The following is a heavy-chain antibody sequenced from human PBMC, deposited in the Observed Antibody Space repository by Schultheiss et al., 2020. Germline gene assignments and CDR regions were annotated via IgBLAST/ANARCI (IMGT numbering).Heavy chain of an antibody. V-gene: IGHV1-8*01. CDR1: GYTFTSYD. CDR2: MNPNSGNT. J-gene: IGHJ6*02. CDR3: ARDNGEIRAMDV. D-gene: IGHD5-24*01. Sequence: ASVKVSGKASGYTFTSYDINWVRQATGQGLEWMGWMNPNSGNTGYAQKFQGRVTMTRNTSISTAYMELSSLRSEDTAVYYCARDNGEIRAMDVWGQGTTVTVSS.